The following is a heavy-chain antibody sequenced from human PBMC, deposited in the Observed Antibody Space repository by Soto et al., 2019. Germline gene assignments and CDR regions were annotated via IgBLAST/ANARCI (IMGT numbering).Heavy chain of an antibody. V-gene: IGHV1-46*01. CDR2: INPSGGSI. D-gene: IGHD5-12*01. CDR1: GYTFTSYY. J-gene: IGHJ4*02. CDR3: AREVRDGYNSGAFDY. Sequence: ASVKVSCKASGYTFTSYYMHWVRQAPGQGLEWMGIINPSGGSISYAQKFQGRVTMTRDTSTSTVYMELSSLRSEDTAVYYCAREVRDGYNSGAFDYWGQGTLVTVSS.